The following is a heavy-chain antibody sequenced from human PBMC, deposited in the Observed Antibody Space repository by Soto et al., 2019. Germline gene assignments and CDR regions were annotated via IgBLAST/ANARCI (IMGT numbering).Heavy chain of an antibody. J-gene: IGHJ5*02. D-gene: IGHD6-6*01. CDR2: ISAYNGNT. CDR3: ARGDSSSGLDP. Sequence: QVQVVQSGTEVKKPGASVKVSCKASGYTFTNYGISWVRQAPGLGLEWMGWISAYNGNTNYAQIFQGRVTLTTDTSTTTAYMELRSLRSDDTAVYYCARGDSSSGLDPWGQGTLVTVSS. V-gene: IGHV1-18*01. CDR1: GYTFTNYG.